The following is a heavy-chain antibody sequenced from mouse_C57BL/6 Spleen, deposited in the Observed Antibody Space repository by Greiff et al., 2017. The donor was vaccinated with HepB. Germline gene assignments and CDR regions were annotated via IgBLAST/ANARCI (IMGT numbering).Heavy chain of an antibody. CDR1: GYTFTSYW. J-gene: IGHJ1*03. CDR3: ASREWYFDV. D-gene: IGHD3-3*01. CDR2: IDPSASYT. Sequence: QVQLQQPGAELVMPGASVKLSCKASGYTFTSYWMHWVKQRPGQGLEWIGEIDPSASYTNYNQKFKGKSTLTVDKSSSTAYMQLSSLTSEDSAVYYCASREWYFDVWGTGTTVTVSS. V-gene: IGHV1-69*01.